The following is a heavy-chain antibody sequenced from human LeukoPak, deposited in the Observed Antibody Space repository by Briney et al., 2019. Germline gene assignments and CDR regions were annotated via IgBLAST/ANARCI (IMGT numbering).Heavy chain of an antibody. CDR1: GFTVSSNY. CDR2: IYSGGST. CDR3: ARDRRNYYDSSGYYWDAFDI. D-gene: IGHD3-22*01. J-gene: IGHJ3*02. V-gene: IGHV3-66*01. Sequence: PGGSLRLSCAASGFTVSSNYMSWVRQAPGKGLEWVSVIYSGGSTYYADSVKGRFTISRDNSKNTLYLQMNSLRAEDTAVYYCARDRRNYYDSSGYYWDAFDIWGQGTMVTVSS.